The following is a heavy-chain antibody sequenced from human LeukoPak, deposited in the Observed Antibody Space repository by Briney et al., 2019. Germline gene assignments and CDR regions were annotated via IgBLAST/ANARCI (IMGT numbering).Heavy chain of an antibody. J-gene: IGHJ4*02. Sequence: GGSLRLSCAASRFTFTSYAMSWVRQVPGKGLEWVSAISGSGTYTYYADSVRGRFTISRDNSKNTLYLQMSSLRAEDTAVYYCAKSPGRFGELLSFDYWGQGTLVTVSS. CDR3: AKSPGRFGELLSFDY. V-gene: IGHV3-23*01. CDR2: ISGSGTYT. CDR1: RFTFTSYA. D-gene: IGHD3-10*01.